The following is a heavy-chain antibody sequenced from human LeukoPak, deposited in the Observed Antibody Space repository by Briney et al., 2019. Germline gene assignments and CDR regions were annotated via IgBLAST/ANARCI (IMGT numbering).Heavy chain of an antibody. CDR1: GFTFSSYA. CDR2: ISYDGSNK. D-gene: IGHD2-2*01. CDR3: ARAGCSSTSCYRYYYYYYMDV. J-gene: IGHJ6*03. Sequence: GGSLRLSCAASGFTFSSYAMHWVRQAPGKGLEWVAVISYDGSNKYYADSVKDRFTISRDNSKNTLYLQMNSLRAEDTAVYYCARAGCSSTSCYRYYYYYYMDVWGKGTTVTVSS. V-gene: IGHV3-30-3*01.